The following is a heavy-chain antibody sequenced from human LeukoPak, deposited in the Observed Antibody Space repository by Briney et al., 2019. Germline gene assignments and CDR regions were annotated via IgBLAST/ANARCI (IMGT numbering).Heavy chain of an antibody. J-gene: IGHJ5*02. CDR1: GYTLTELS. D-gene: IGHD3-10*01. CDR3: ATVGYYGSGSYPFDP. V-gene: IGHV1-24*01. Sequence: ASVKVSCKASGYTLTELSMHWVRQAPGKGLEWMGGFDPEDGETIYAQKFQGRVTMTEDTSTDTAYMELSSLRSEDTAVYYCATVGYYGSGSYPFDPWGQGTLVTVSS. CDR2: FDPEDGET.